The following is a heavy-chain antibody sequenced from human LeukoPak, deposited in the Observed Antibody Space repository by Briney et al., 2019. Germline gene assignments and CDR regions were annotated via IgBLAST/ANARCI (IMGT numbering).Heavy chain of an antibody. CDR2: IGGRGGST. J-gene: IGHJ5*02. CDR1: GFRFSDFT. CDR3: GKEGGA. V-gene: IGHV3-23*01. Sequence: GGSLRLSCAASGFRFSDFTMTWVRQAPGKGPKWVSAIGGRGGSTYYADSLGGRFIISRDNSKDMVYLQMNSLKVEDTATYYCGKEGGAWGQGTKVTVSS. D-gene: IGHD3-16*01.